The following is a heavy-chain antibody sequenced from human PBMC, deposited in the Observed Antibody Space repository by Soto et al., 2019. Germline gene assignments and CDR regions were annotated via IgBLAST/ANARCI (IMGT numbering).Heavy chain of an antibody. D-gene: IGHD3-9*01. CDR1: GGSINSGGYY. Sequence: SETLSLTCTVSGGSINSGGYYWSWIRQHPGKGLEWIGYIYYSGSTYYNPSLKSRVTISVDTSKNQFSLKLSSVTAADTAVYYCAKDPYDSLTGYNNWFDPWGQGTLVTVSS. CDR2: IYYSGST. V-gene: IGHV4-31*03. J-gene: IGHJ5*02. CDR3: AKDPYDSLTGYNNWFDP.